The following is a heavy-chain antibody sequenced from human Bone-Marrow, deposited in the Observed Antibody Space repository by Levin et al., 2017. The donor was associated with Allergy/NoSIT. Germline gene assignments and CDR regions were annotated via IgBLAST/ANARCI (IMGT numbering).Heavy chain of an antibody. J-gene: IGHJ4*02. CDR1: GFSLSTSGMC. D-gene: IGHD3-22*01. Sequence: SGPTLVKPTQTLTLTCTFSGFSLSTSGMCVSWIRQPPGKALEWLALIDWDDDKYYSTSLKTRLTISKDTSKNQVVLTMTNMDPVDTATYYCARFPYYYDSSGYYTDYDYWGQGTLVTVSS. CDR2: IDWDDDK. CDR3: ARFPYYYDSSGYYTDYDY. V-gene: IGHV2-70*01.